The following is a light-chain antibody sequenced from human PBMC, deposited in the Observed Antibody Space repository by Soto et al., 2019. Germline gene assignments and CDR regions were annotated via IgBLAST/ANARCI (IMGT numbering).Light chain of an antibody. J-gene: IGKJ4*01. CDR3: QHYGSLVLT. CDR1: QSVSSTY. CDR2: GAS. V-gene: IGKV3-20*01. Sequence: EIVLTQSPGTLSLSPGERATLSCRASQSVSSTYLAWYQQTPGQAPRLLIYGASSRATGIPDRFSGSGSGTEFTLTISRLEPEDFAVYYCQHYGSLVLTFGGGTKVEIK.